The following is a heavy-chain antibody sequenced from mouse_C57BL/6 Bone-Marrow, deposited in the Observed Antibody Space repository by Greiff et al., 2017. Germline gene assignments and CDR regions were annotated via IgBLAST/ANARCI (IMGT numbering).Heavy chain of an antibody. CDR3: AREVYYGSSYYFDY. Sequence: QVQLQQPGAELVMPGASVKLSCKASGYTFTSYWMHWAKQRPGQGLEWIGEIDPSDSYTNYNQKFKGKSTLTVDKSSSTAYMQLSSLTSEDSAVYYCAREVYYGSSYYFDYWGQGTTLTVSS. J-gene: IGHJ2*01. D-gene: IGHD1-1*01. V-gene: IGHV1-69*01. CDR2: IDPSDSYT. CDR1: GYTFTSYW.